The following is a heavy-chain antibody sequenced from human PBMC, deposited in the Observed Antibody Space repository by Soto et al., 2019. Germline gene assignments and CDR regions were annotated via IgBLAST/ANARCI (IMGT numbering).Heavy chain of an antibody. J-gene: IGHJ4*02. D-gene: IGHD6-19*01. CDR2: IYYSGST. CDR3: ARQGGQWLAQIDY. CDR1: GGSISSSSYY. V-gene: IGHV4-39*01. Sequence: SETLSLTCTVSGGSISSSSYYWGWIRQPPGKGLEWIGSIYYSGSTYYNPSLKSRVTISVDTSKNQFSLKLSSVTAADTAVYYCARQGGQWLAQIDYWGQGTLVT.